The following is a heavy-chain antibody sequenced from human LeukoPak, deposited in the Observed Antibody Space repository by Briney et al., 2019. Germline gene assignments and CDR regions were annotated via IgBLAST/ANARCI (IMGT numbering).Heavy chain of an antibody. J-gene: IGHJ4*02. V-gene: IGHV3-48*01. CDR2: ISSSSSTI. CDR3: ARNVDTGVSNKWDLFNY. CDR1: GFTFSSYS. Sequence: LAGGSLRLSCAASGFTFSSYSMNWVRQAPGKGLEWVSYISSSSSTIYYADSVKGRFTISRDNAKNSLYLQMNSLRAEDTAVYYCARNVDTGVSNKWDLFNYWGQGTLVTVSS. D-gene: IGHD1-26*01.